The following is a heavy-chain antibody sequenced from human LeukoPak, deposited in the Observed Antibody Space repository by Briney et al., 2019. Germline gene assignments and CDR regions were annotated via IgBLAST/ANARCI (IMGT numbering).Heavy chain of an antibody. D-gene: IGHD3-10*01. J-gene: IGHJ4*02. Sequence: GASVKVSCKASGYTFTGYYMHWVRQAPGQGLEWMGWINPNSGGTNYAQKFQGRVTMTRNTSISTAYMELSSLRSEDTAVYYCARATNPMVRGVSRDWGQGTLVTVSS. CDR1: GYTFTGYY. V-gene: IGHV1-2*02. CDR2: INPNSGGT. CDR3: ARATNPMVRGVSRD.